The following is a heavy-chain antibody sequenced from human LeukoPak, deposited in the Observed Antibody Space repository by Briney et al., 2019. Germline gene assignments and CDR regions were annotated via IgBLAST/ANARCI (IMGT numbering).Heavy chain of an antibody. J-gene: IGHJ4*02. CDR2: ISYDGSNK. Sequence: GGSLRLSCAASGFIFSNYAMHGVRQAPGKGLEGVAVISYDGSNKYYADSVKGRFTISRDNSKNTLYLQMNSLRAEDTAVYYCASIPYSSSSPLDHWGQGTLVTVSS. CDR3: ASIPYSSSSPLDH. CDR1: GFIFSNYA. V-gene: IGHV3-30-3*01. D-gene: IGHD6-13*01.